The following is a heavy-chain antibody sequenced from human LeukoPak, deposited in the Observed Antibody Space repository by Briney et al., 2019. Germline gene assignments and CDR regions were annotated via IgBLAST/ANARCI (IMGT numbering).Heavy chain of an antibody. D-gene: IGHD1-26*01. V-gene: IGHV3-48*04. CDR1: GFTFSSYS. CDR3: ARSGGIVGATLDY. Sequence: GGSLRLSCAASGFTFSSYSMNWVRQAPGKGLEWVSYISSSSTIYYADSVKGRFTISRDNAKNSLYLQMNSLRAEDTAVYYCARSGGIVGATLDYWGQGTLVTVSS. J-gene: IGHJ4*02. CDR2: ISSSSTI.